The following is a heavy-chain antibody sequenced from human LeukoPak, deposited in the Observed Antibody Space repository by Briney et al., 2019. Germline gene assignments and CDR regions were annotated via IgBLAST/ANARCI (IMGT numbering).Heavy chain of an antibody. CDR3: ATRDQSRTDVVPPDY. D-gene: IGHD5-18*01. Sequence: SGTLSLTCAVSGVSLSSGNWWTWVRHPPGKGLEWIGEIYHGGNINYSPSLKSRVTISIDKSKNQLSLNLNSVTAADTAVYYCATRDQSRTDVVPPDYWGQGALVTVSS. J-gene: IGHJ4*02. V-gene: IGHV4-4*02. CDR2: IYHGGNI. CDR1: GVSLSSGNW.